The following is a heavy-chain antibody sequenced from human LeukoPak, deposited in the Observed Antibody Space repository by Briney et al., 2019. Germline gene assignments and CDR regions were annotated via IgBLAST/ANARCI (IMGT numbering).Heavy chain of an antibody. CDR2: INHSGST. V-gene: IGHV4-34*01. J-gene: IGHJ4*02. Sequence: SETLSLTCAVYGGSFSGFYWSWIRQPPGKGLEWVGEINHSGSTNYNPSLKSRVTISVDTSKNQFSLKLSSVTAADTAVYYCARQAGFPYYDFWSGYHPASYFDYWGQGTLVTVSS. CDR1: GGSFSGFY. CDR3: ARQAGFPYYDFWSGYHPASYFDY. D-gene: IGHD3-3*01.